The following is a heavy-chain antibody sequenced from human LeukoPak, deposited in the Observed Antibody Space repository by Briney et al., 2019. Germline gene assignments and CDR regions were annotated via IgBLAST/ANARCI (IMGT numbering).Heavy chain of an antibody. Sequence: ASVKVSCKASGYTFTGYHIHWVRQAPGQGLEWMGWINPNSGVTNYAQKFQGRVTMTRDTSISTAYMELSRLTSNDTAVYYCASRDGPQGAFDYWGQGTLVTVSS. D-gene: IGHD5-24*01. CDR2: INPNSGVT. CDR1: GYTFTGYH. J-gene: IGHJ4*02. V-gene: IGHV1-2*02. CDR3: ASRDGPQGAFDY.